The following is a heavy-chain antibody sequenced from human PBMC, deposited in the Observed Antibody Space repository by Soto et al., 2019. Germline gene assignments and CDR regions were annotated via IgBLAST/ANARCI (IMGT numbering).Heavy chain of an antibody. J-gene: IGHJ4*02. CDR3: AKHPRYPFSTRWYPYFEY. V-gene: IGHV4-39*01. D-gene: IGHD2-2*01. Sequence: PSETLSLTCAVSGVSFSDSTSYWGWIRQPPGKGLEWIGTIYSAGNTYYSPSLKSRVTISIDPSKNQFSLKVNSVTAADTAVYYCAKHPRYPFSTRWYPYFEYWGLGILVTVSS. CDR1: GVSFSDSTSY. CDR2: IYSAGNT.